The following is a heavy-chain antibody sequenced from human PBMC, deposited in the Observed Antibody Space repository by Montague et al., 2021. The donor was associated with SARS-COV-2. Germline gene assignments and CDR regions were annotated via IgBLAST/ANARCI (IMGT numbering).Heavy chain of an antibody. CDR1: GGSLTGNL. D-gene: IGHD3-9*01. CDR3: ARGRPSGSDWLNEDY. V-gene: IGHV4-34*01. Sequence: SETLSLTCAVYGGSLTGNLWSWIRQPPGKGLEWIGEINHSGSTIYNPSLMPRVTMSVDTSKNQFSLRLTSVTAADTAMYFCARGRPSGSDWLNEDYWGQGALVTVSS. J-gene: IGHJ4*02. CDR2: INHSGST.